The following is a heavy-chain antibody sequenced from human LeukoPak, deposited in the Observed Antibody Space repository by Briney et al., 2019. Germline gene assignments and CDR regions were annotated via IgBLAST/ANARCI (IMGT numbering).Heavy chain of an antibody. CDR2: IRRKAYGGTT. CDR3: TREEYCGGGSCYSSP. CDR1: GFTFGDYA. J-gene: IGHJ5*02. Sequence: QSGGSLRLSCTASGFTFGDYAIAWVRQSPEKGLEWVSFIRRKAYGGTTEYAASVKGRFTTSRDDSKSIAYLQMDSLNAEDTAVYYCTREEYCGGGSCYSSPWGQGTLVTVSS. V-gene: IGHV3-49*04. D-gene: IGHD2-15*01.